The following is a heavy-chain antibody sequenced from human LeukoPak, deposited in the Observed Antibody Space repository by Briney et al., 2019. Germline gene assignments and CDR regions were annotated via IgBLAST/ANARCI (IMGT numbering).Heavy chain of an antibody. J-gene: IGHJ6*03. Sequence: PGGSLRLSCAASAFTFSGYWMSWVRQAPGKGLEWVANIKQDGSEKNYVDSVKGRFSISRDNAKNSLSLPMNSLRAEDTAVYYCARDRGSGCMDVWGKGTTVTVSS. V-gene: IGHV3-7*01. D-gene: IGHD3-10*01. CDR1: AFTFSGYW. CDR2: IKQDGSEK. CDR3: ARDRGSGCMDV.